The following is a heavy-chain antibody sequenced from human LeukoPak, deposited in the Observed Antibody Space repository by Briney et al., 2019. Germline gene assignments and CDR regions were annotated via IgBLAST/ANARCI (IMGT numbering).Heavy chain of an antibody. CDR1: GFTFSNYW. Sequence: GGSLRLSCAASGFTFSNYWMHWVRQAPGKGLEWVSSISSSSSYIYYADSVKGRFTISRDNAKNSLYLQMNSLRAEDTAVYYCARDRYYYDSSGYYSDYWGQGTLVTVSS. CDR3: ARDRYYYDSSGYYSDY. V-gene: IGHV3-21*01. CDR2: ISSSSSYI. D-gene: IGHD3-22*01. J-gene: IGHJ4*02.